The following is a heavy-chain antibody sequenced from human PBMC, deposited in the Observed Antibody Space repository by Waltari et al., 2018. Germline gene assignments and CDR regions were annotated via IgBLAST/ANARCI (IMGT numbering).Heavy chain of an antibody. Sequence: QVQLQESGPGLVKPSETLCLTCTVSGGSISSYYWSWIRQPPGKGLEWIGYMYYSGSTNYNPSLKSRVTISLDTSKNQFSLKLSSVTAADTAVYYCAGRSGTYYNNWGQGALVTVSS. V-gene: IGHV4-59*03. CDR2: MYYSGST. J-gene: IGHJ4*02. D-gene: IGHD1-1*01. CDR1: GGSISSYY. CDR3: AGRSGTYYNN.